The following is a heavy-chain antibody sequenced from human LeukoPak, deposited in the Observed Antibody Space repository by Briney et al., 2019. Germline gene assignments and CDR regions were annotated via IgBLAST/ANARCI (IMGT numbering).Heavy chain of an antibody. CDR1: GFTFSSYA. Sequence: GGSLRLSCAASGFTFSSYAMHWVRQAPGKGLEWVAVISYDGSNKYYADSVKGRFTISRDNAKNSLYLQMYSLRAEDTAVYYCARGDILTGYTSYFDYWGQGTLVTVSS. V-gene: IGHV3-30*04. CDR3: ARGDILTGYTSYFDY. J-gene: IGHJ4*02. CDR2: ISYDGSNK. D-gene: IGHD3-9*01.